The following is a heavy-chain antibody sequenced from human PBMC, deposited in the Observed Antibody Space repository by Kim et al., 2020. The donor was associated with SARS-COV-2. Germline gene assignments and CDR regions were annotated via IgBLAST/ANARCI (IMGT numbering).Heavy chain of an antibody. CDR2: IGADGDT. CDR1: GFTFSSHD. CDR3: VRDLSGSNYYYGMDV. D-gene: IGHD1-26*01. Sequence: GGFLRLSCAASGFTFSSHDMHWVRQATGKGLEWVSGIGADGDTYYLGSVRGRFTISRENAKNSLYLQMNSLTVGDTAVYYCVRDLSGSNYYYGMDVWGQGTKVTVSS. J-gene: IGHJ6*02. V-gene: IGHV3-13*01.